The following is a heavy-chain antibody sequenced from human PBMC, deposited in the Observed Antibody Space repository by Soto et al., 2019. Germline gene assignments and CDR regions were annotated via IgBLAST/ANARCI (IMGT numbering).Heavy chain of an antibody. CDR3: AAELGNTGYDGHDY. Sequence: QVQLVESGGGVVQPGRSLRLSCAASGLTFSRYAMHWVRQAPGKGLEWVAVIIYDGRNKHYADSVQGRFTISRDNSKNTLYLQMNSLRAEDTAVYYCAAELGNTGYDGHDYWGQGTLVTVSS. J-gene: IGHJ4*02. CDR2: IIYDGRNK. V-gene: IGHV3-30*04. D-gene: IGHD5-12*01. CDR1: GLTFSRYA.